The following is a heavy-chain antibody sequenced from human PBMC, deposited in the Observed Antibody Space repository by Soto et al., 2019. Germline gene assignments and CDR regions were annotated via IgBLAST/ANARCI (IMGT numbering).Heavy chain of an antibody. J-gene: IGHJ5*02. CDR3: ARGFLVAATGSSWFDP. D-gene: IGHD2-15*01. CDR2: MNPNSGNT. V-gene: IGHV1-8*01. CDR1: GYTFTSYD. Sequence: ASVKVSCKASGYTFTSYDINWVRQATGQGLEWMGWMNPNSGNTGYAQKFQGRVTMTRNTSISTAYMELSSLRSEDTAVYYCARGFLVAATGSSWFDPWGQGTLVTVSS.